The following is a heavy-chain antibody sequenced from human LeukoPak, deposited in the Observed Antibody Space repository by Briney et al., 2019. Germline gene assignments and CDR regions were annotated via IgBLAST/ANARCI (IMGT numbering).Heavy chain of an antibody. V-gene: IGHV5-51*01. Sequence: GESLKIFCKGSGYSFTSYWIGWVRQMPGKGLEWMGIIYPGDSDTRYSPSSQGQVTISADKSISTAYLQWSSLKASDTAMYYCASRGVVVVPAANHYYYYYYMDVWGKGTTVTVSS. D-gene: IGHD2-2*01. J-gene: IGHJ6*03. CDR1: GYSFTSYW. CDR3: ASRGVVVVPAANHYYYYYYMDV. CDR2: IYPGDSDT.